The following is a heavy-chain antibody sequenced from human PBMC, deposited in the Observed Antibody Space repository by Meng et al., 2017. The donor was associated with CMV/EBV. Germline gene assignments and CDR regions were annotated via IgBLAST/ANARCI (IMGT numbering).Heavy chain of an antibody. CDR2: IDFSGGAT. J-gene: IGHJ4*02. D-gene: IGHD2-21*02. V-gene: IGHV3-23*01. Sequence: SGFPFNNYSMDWGRPAPGKGLEWVSTIDFSGGATYYADSVKGRFTISRDNSKNTLFLQMNSLTVEDTAVYFCAKYVVPGRTAGFDYWGQGTLVTVSS. CDR1: GFPFNNYS. CDR3: AKYVVPGRTAGFDY.